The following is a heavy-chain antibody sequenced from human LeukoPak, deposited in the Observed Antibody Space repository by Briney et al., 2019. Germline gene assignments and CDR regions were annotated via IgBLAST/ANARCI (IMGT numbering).Heavy chain of an antibody. V-gene: IGHV3-7*01. Sequence: GGSLRLSCAASGFTFSSYWMSWVRQAPGKGLEWVANIKQDGSEKYYVDSVKGRFTISRDNARNSLYLQMNSLRAEDTAVYYCARDRRSNYGYYYYYYMDVWGKGTTVTVSS. CDR3: ARDRRSNYGYYYYYYMDV. D-gene: IGHD4-11*01. CDR2: IKQDGSEK. J-gene: IGHJ6*03. CDR1: GFTFSSYW.